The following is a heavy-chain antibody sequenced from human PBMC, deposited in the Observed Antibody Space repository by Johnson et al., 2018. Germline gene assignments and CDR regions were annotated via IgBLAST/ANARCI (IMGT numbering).Heavy chain of an antibody. D-gene: IGHD5-12*01. J-gene: IGHJ3*02. V-gene: IGHV3-20*04. CDR3: GRVGDRVGDPDAFDI. CDR2: IYSGGRT. CDR1: GFTFDDYG. Sequence: VQLVESGGGVVRPGGSLRLSCAASGFTFDDYGMSWVRQAPGKGLEWVSVIYSGGRTYYADSVKGRFTISRDNATNSLYLQMNSLRAEGTAVFYCGRVGDRVGDPDAFDIWGQGTMVTVSS.